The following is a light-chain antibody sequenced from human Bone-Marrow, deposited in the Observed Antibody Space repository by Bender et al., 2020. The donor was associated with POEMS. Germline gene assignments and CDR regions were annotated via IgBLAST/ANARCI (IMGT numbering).Light chain of an antibody. Sequence: SWLTQHPPPSGTPGRRVTFPCSEATFAGILITWSSRLPGTAPRLVIYADDRRPSGVPNRFSASKSGSSASLAISWLQSEDAADYYCSTWDDRLNAWLFGGGTKLTVL. J-gene: IGLJ3*02. CDR2: ADD. CDR3: STWDDRLNAWL. CDR1: TFAGIL. V-gene: IGLV1-44*01.